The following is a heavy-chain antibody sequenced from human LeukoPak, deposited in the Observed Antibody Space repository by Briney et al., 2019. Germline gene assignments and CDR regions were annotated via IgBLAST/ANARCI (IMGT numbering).Heavy chain of an antibody. D-gene: IGHD2-2*01. CDR3: ARVPAPYCSSTSCSTVYFDY. J-gene: IGHJ4*02. CDR2: ISGDGGST. CDR1: GFTFDDYA. Sequence: GGSLRLSCAASGFTFDDYAMHWVRQAPGKGLEWVSLISGDGGSTYYADSVKGRFTISRDNAKNSLYLQMNSLRAEDTAVYYCARVPAPYCSSTSCSTVYFDYWGQGTLVTVSS. V-gene: IGHV3-43*02.